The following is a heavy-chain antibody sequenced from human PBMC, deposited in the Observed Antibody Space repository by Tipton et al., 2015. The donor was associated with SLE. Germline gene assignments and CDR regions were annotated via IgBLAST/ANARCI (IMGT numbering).Heavy chain of an antibody. D-gene: IGHD3-10*01. J-gene: IGHJ4*02. V-gene: IGHV4-34*01. Sequence: TLSLTCAVYGGSFSGYFWSWIRQPPGKGLEWIGEINHTGSTNYNPSLKSRVTIPVDTSKNQFSLKLSSVTAADTAVYYCASGDYFDYWGQGTLVTVSS. CDR3: ASGDYFDY. CDR1: GGSFSGYF. CDR2: INHTGST.